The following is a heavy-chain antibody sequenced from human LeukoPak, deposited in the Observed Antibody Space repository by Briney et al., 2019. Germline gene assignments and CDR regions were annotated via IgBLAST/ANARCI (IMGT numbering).Heavy chain of an antibody. CDR1: GFTFSTFW. Sequence: GGSLRLSCAASGFTFSTFWMHWVRQVPGKGLVWVSGMRGDGSKTTYADSVKGRFTISRDNAKNTLNLQMNSLRAEDTAVYYCTRDTVSAFHYWGQGTLVTVSS. J-gene: IGHJ4*02. CDR3: TRDTVSAFHY. V-gene: IGHV3-74*01. CDR2: MRGDGSKT.